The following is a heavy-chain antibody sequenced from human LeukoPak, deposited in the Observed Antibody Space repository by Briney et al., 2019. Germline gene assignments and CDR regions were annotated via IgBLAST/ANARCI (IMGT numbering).Heavy chain of an antibody. CDR1: GGSISSYY. J-gene: IGHJ4*02. V-gene: IGHV4-59*08. D-gene: IGHD1-26*01. CDR3: AKAEWELLPFDY. CDR2: IYYSGST. Sequence: PLETLSLTCTVSGGSISSYYWSWIRQPPGKGLEWIGYIYYSGSTNYNPSLKSRVTISVDTSKNQFSLKLSSVTAADTAVYYCAKAEWELLPFDYWGQGTLVTVSS.